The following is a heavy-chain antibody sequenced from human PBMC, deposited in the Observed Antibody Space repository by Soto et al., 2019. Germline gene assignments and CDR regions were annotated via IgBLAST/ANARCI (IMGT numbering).Heavy chain of an antibody. CDR2: ISGSGGST. CDR3: AKVRSGWYQGYLHY. V-gene: IGHV3-23*01. D-gene: IGHD6-19*01. CDR1: GFTFSSYA. J-gene: IGHJ4*02. Sequence: GGSLRLSCAASGFTFSSYAMSWVHQAPGKGLEWVSGISGSGGSTNYADSVKGRFTISRDNSKNTLYLQMNSLRAEDTAVYYCAKVRSGWYQGYLHYWGQGTLVTVSS.